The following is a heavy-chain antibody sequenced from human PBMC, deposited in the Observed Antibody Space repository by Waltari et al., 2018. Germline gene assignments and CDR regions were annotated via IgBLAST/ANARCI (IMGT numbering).Heavy chain of an antibody. CDR3: ANQESSTSGVDY. Sequence: EVQLVVSGGGVVQAGGSLRLSCAASGFPFSRYAMSWFRQAAGKGLEWVSAISGSGGSTYYADAVKGRSTISRDNSKNTLYLQMNSLRAEDTAVYYWANQESSTSGVDYWGQGTLVTVSS. CDR1: GFPFSRYA. CDR2: ISGSGGST. D-gene: IGHD2-2*01. J-gene: IGHJ4*02. V-gene: IGHV3-23*04.